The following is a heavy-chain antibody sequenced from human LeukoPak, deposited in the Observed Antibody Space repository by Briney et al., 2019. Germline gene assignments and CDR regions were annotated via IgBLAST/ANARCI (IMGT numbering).Heavy chain of an antibody. CDR3: AKILGLSGSLHGYFDY. Sequence: SETLSLTCTVSGGSISSSSYYWGWIRQPPGKGLEWIGSIYYSGSTYYNPSLKSRVTISVDTSKNQFSLKLSSVTAADTAVYYCAKILGLSGSLHGYFDYWGQGTLVTVSS. CDR1: GGSISSSSYY. J-gene: IGHJ4*02. D-gene: IGHD3-10*01. V-gene: IGHV4-39*07. CDR2: IYYSGST.